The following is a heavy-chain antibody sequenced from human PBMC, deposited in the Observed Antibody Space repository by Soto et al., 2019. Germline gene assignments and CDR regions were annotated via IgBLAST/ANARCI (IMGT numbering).Heavy chain of an antibody. V-gene: IGHV3-33*08. D-gene: IGHD6-6*01. CDR3: ARDGIAARPGYYFDY. CDR2: IWYDGSNK. J-gene: IGHJ4*02. Sequence: GGSLRLSCAASGFTLDIYAMHGVRQAPGKGLEWVAGIWYDGSNKYYADSVKGRFTISRDNSKNTLYLQMNSLRAEDTAVYYCARDGIAARPGYYFDYWGQGTLVTVSS. CDR1: GFTLDIYA.